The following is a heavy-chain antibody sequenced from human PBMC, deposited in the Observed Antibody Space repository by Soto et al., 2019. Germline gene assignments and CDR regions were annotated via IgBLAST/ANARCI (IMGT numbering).Heavy chain of an antibody. CDR2: IWYDGIDK. J-gene: IGHJ4*02. CDR3: ARAPMGSWYYFDY. D-gene: IGHD6-13*01. V-gene: IGHV3-33*01. CDR1: GFTFSSYG. Sequence: QVQLVESGGGVVQPGRSLRLSCVASGFTFSSYGMHWVRQAPGKGLEWVAVIWYDGIDKYYGESVKGRFTISRDNTKNTLSLQMTSLRGDDTAVYYCARAPMGSWYYFDYWGQGTLVTVSS.